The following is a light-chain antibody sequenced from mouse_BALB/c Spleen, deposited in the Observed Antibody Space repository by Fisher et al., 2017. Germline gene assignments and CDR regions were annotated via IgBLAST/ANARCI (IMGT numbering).Light chain of an antibody. J-gene: IGKJ5*01. CDR2: DTS. Sequence: IVLTQSPAIMSASPGEKVTMTCSASSSVSYMYWYQQKPGSSPRLLIYDTSNLVSGVPVRFSGSGSGTSYSLTISRMEAEDAATYYCQQRSSYPLTFGAGTKLELK. CDR1: SSVSY. CDR3: QQRSSYPLT. V-gene: IGKV4-55*01.